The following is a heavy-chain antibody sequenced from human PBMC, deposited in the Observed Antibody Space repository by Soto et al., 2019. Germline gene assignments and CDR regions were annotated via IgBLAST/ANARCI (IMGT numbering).Heavy chain of an antibody. CDR3: AREHIVVVTASYYYYSGMEV. CDR1: GGSISSGDYY. V-gene: IGHV4-30-4*01. D-gene: IGHD2-21*02. J-gene: IGHJ6*02. CDR2: IYYSGST. Sequence: QVQLQESGPGLVKPSQSLSLTCTVSGGSISSGDYYWSWIRQPPGKGLEWIGYIYYSGSTYDNPSLKSRVTISVETSKNQFSLKLSSVTAADTAVYYCAREHIVVVTASYYYYSGMEVWGQGTTVTRSS.